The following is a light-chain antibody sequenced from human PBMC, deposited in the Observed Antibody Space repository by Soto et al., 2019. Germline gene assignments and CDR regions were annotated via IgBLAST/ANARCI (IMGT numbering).Light chain of an antibody. V-gene: IGKV4-1*01. CDR3: QQYYSTPHT. Sequence: DIVMTQSPDSLAVSLGERATINCKSSQSVLYSSNNKNYLAWYQQKPGQPPKLLIYWASTRESGVPDRFSGSGSGTEFTLTLSSLQAEDVAVYDCQQYYSTPHTFGQGTKLEIK. CDR1: QSVLYSSNNKNY. J-gene: IGKJ2*01. CDR2: WAS.